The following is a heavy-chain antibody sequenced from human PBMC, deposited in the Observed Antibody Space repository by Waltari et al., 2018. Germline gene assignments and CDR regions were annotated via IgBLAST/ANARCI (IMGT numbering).Heavy chain of an antibody. D-gene: IGHD4-17*01. CDR2: IRSCGSTI. CDR1: GFTFRSYE. Sequence: EVQLVESGGGLVQPGGSLRLSCAASGFTFRSYEMNWVRQAPGRGLEWVSYIRSCGSTIYYADSVKGRVTIYRDNAKNSLYLQMNSLRAEDTAVYYCARGVRGDYVVWGQGTLVTVSS. J-gene: IGHJ4*02. V-gene: IGHV3-48*03. CDR3: ARGVRGDYVV.